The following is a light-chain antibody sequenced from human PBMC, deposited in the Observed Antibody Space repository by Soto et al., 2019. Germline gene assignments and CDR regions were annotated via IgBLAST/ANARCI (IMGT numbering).Light chain of an antibody. CDR1: QDIGNS. J-gene: IGKJ5*01. CDR2: AAS. CDR3: QQYGSLPIP. V-gene: IGKV1-33*01. Sequence: DSQMTQSPSSLSGSVGDRVTITCQASQDIGNSVNWYQQKPGKAPKLLLSAASNLETGDPLRFSGSGSGTDFAFIISSLQPEDVATYFCQQYGSLPIPFGQGTRLAI.